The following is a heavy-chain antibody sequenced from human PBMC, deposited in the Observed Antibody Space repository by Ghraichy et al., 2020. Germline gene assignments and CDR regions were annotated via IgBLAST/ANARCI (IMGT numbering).Heavy chain of an antibody. V-gene: IGHV3-30*18. D-gene: IGHD3-22*01. CDR1: GFTFSDCG. CDR2: ISSDGHNE. J-gene: IGHJ5*02. CDR3: EKPYFDSSGYLGS. Sequence: GGSLRLSCAASGFTFSDCGMHWVRQAPGKGLEWVALISSDGHNEYYTDSVKGRFTISRDNSNNALFLQMNSLRDEDTAVYYCEKPYFDSSGYLGSWGQGTQVTVS.